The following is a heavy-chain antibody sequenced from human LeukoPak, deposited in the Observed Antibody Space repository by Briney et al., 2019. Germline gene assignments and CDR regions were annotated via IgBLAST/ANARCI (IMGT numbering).Heavy chain of an antibody. CDR2: IYYSGSI. Sequence: PSDTLSLTCAVSGYSISSSNWWGWIRQPPGKGLEWIGYIYYSGSIYYNPSLKSRVTMSVDTSKNQFSLKLSSVTAVDTAVYYCARMMGTTYYDFWSGYSNWFDPWGQGTLVTVSS. CDR3: ARMMGTTYYDFWSGYSNWFDP. J-gene: IGHJ5*02. CDR1: GYSISSSNW. D-gene: IGHD3-3*01. V-gene: IGHV4-28*05.